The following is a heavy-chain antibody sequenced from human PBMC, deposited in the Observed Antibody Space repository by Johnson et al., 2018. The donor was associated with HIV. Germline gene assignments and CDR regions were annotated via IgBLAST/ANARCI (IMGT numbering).Heavy chain of an antibody. CDR3: ARESANSGRYSGAFDV. V-gene: IGHV3-66*01. CDR1: GLTISDNY. J-gene: IGHJ3*01. D-gene: IGHD1-26*01. Sequence: VQLVESGGGLVQPGGSLRLSCAASGLTISDNYMSWVRQAPGKGLEWVAVLYSGGDIYYADSVKGRFIIPRDNSKSTLYLQLNSLRAEDTGIYYCARESANSGRYSGAFDVWGQGTMVIVSS. CDR2: LYSGGDI.